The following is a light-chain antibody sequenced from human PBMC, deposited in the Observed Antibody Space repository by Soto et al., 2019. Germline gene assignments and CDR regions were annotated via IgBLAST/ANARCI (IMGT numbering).Light chain of an antibody. CDR1: SSDVGGYNY. V-gene: IGLV2-14*01. CDR3: CSYTCSSTLAV. J-gene: IGLJ2*01. Sequence: QSALTQPASVSGSPGQSITISCTGTSSDVGGYNYVSWYQQDPGKAPKLMIYDVNNRPSGVSNRFSGSKSGNTASLTISGLRAEDEAYYYCCSYTCSSTLAVFGGGTKLTVL. CDR2: DVN.